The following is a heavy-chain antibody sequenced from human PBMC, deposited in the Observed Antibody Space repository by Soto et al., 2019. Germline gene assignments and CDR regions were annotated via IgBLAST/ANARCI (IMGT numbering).Heavy chain of an antibody. Sequence: EVPLLESGGGLVQPGGSLRLSCAASAFTFSTYAMSWIRQAPGTGLEWVSTVNDRGDATYYADPVKGRSTIPRDNSKNTLYLQMNSLRAEDTAVYYCARVYGDYYGMDVWGQGTTVTVSS. CDR1: AFTFSTYA. D-gene: IGHD4-17*01. CDR3: ARVYGDYYGMDV. V-gene: IGHV3-23*01. J-gene: IGHJ6*02. CDR2: VNDRGDAT.